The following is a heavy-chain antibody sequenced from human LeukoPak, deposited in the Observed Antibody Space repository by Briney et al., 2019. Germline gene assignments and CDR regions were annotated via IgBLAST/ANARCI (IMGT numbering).Heavy chain of an antibody. CDR3: ARGDYYYGMDV. J-gene: IGHJ6*02. Sequence: GGSLRLSCEALRFTFSKYGMFWVRQAPGKGLGWVAVIALDGSYFYYADSVKGRFTISRDNSKNTLYLDMNNLRPDDTAKYYCARGDYYYGMDVWGQGTTVTVSS. D-gene: IGHD3-10*01. CDR1: RFTFSKYG. CDR2: IALDGSYF. V-gene: IGHV3-30*03.